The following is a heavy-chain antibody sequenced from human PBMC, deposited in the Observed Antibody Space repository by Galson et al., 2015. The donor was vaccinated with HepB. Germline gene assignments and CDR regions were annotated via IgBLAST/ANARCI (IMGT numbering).Heavy chain of an antibody. J-gene: IGHJ4*02. CDR2: ISWHSGNI. CDR1: GFNFDNYA. CDR3: TKGRCSASGCPLDY. Sequence: SLRLSCAVSGFNFDNYAMHWVRQAPGRGLEWVSGISWHSGNIAYADSVKGRFTISRDNAKKSLYLQMDSLRPEDTALYYCTKGRCSASGCPLDYWGQGTLVTVSS. V-gene: IGHV3-9*01. D-gene: IGHD2-15*01.